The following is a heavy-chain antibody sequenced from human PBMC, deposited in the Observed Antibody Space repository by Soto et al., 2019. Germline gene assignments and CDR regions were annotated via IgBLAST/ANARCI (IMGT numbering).Heavy chain of an antibody. CDR3: TPIAVAGYYYFDY. Sequence: GSLRLSCAASGFPFSNAWMNWVRQAPGKGLEWVGRIKSKTDGGTTDYAAPVKGRFTISRDDSKNTLYLQMNSLKTEDTAVYYCTPIAVAGYYYFDYWGQGTLVTVSS. J-gene: IGHJ4*02. V-gene: IGHV3-15*07. D-gene: IGHD6-19*01. CDR1: GFPFSNAW. CDR2: IKSKTDGGTT.